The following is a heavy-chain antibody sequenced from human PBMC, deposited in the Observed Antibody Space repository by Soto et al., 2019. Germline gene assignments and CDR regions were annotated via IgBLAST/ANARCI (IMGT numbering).Heavy chain of an antibody. CDR1: GFTFSVYA. CDR2: VTANGGST. CDR3: ASLGVGDWANYYYYYGMDV. V-gene: IGHV3-23*01. D-gene: IGHD2-21*02. Sequence: EVQLLESGGGFVQPGGSLRLSCAATGFTFSVYAMTWVRQAPGKGLEWVSAVTANGGSTYSADSVKGRFTISRDNPKNPLFLQMNSLRAEDTAVYYCASLGVGDWANYYYYYGMDVWGQGTTVTVSS. J-gene: IGHJ6*02.